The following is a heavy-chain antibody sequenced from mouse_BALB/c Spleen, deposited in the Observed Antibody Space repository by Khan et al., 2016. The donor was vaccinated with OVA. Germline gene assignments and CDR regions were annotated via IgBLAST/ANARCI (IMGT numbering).Heavy chain of an antibody. J-gene: IGHJ3*01. CDR3: AREGAYERSDGWFSY. CDR1: GYTFTTYT. CDR2: INPSNGYT. Sequence: QVQLQQSGAELARPGASVKMSCKASGYTFTTYTMHWVKQRPGQGLEWIGYINPSNGYTNYNQKFKDKSTLTAAKSSSTAYMQLSSLTSDYSAVYYCAREGAYERSDGWFSYWGQGTLGTVSA. D-gene: IGHD2-14*01. V-gene: IGHV1-4*01.